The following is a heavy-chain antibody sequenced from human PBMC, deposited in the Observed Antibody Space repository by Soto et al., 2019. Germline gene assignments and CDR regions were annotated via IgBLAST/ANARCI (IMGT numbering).Heavy chain of an antibody. Sequence: GGSLRLSCAASGFSFSNYAVGWVRQTPGKGLEWVSSISSSSSYIYYADSVKGRFTISRDNAKNSLYLQMNSLRAEDTAVYYCARDLDNWNYLDYWGQGTLVTVSS. CDR2: ISSSSSYI. V-gene: IGHV3-21*01. CDR3: ARDLDNWNYLDY. D-gene: IGHD1-7*01. J-gene: IGHJ4*02. CDR1: GFSFSNYA.